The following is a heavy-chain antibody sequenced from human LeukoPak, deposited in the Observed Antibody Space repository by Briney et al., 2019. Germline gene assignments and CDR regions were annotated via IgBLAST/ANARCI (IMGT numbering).Heavy chain of an antibody. CDR2: ISSSGSTI. D-gene: IGHD3-22*01. CDR3: AKGAEEGVVITAVYYYYMDV. J-gene: IGHJ6*03. V-gene: IGHV3-48*03. CDR1: GFTFSK. Sequence: GGSLRLSCAASGFTFSKMNWVRQAPGKGLEWVSYISSSGSTIYYADSVKGRFTISRDNAKNSLYLQMNGLRAEDTAVYYCAKGAEEGVVITAVYYYYMDVWGKGTTVTISS.